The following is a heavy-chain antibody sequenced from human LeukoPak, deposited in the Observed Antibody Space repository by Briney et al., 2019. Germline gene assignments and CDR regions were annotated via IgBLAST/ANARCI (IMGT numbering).Heavy chain of an antibody. Sequence: PSETLSLTCTVSGGSISSSNYYWGWIRQPPGKGLEWIGSIYYSGSTYYNPSLKSRVTISVDTSKNQFSLKLSSVTAADTAVYYCASSIPKLAAAGTGLFDYWGQGTLVTVSS. D-gene: IGHD6-13*01. CDR2: IYYSGST. CDR1: GGSISSSNYY. V-gene: IGHV4-39*01. J-gene: IGHJ4*02. CDR3: ASSIPKLAAAGTGLFDY.